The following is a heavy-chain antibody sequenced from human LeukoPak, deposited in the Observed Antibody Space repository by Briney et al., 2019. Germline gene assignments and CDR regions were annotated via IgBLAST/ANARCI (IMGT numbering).Heavy chain of an antibody. CDR3: ARASQDYYGSGSYYRGGDAFDI. D-gene: IGHD3-10*01. Sequence: RASVKVSCKASGGTFSNYAISWVRQAPGQGLEWMGRIIPTLGIANYAQKFQGRVTITADKSTSTAYMELSSLRSEDTAVYYCARASQDYYGSGSYYRGGDAFDIWGQGTMVTVSS. CDR2: IIPTLGIA. J-gene: IGHJ3*02. CDR1: GGTFSNYA. V-gene: IGHV1-69*04.